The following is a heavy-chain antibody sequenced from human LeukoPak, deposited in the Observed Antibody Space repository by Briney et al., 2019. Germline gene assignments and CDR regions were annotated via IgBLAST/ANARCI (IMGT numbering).Heavy chain of an antibody. CDR1: GYTFTSYD. D-gene: IGHD6-13*01. CDR2: MNPNSGNT. J-gene: IGHJ4*02. Sequence: ASVKVSCKASGYTFTSYDINWVRQATGHGLEWMGWMNPNSGNTGYAQKFQGRVTMTRNTSISTAYMELSSLRSEDTAVYYCARGRKHQLARGDYWGQGTLVTVSS. V-gene: IGHV1-8*01. CDR3: ARGRKHQLARGDY.